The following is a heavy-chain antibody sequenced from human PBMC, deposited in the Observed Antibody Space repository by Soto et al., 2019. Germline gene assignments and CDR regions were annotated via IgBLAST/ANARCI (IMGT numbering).Heavy chain of an antibody. Sequence: QLQLQESGPGLVKPSETLSLTCTVSGGSISSSSYYWGWIRQPPGKGLEWIGSIYYSGSTYYNPSLKSRVTISVDTSKNQFSLKLSSVTAADTAVYYCARQVVGSSSWYDNWFDPWGQGTLVTVSS. CDR1: GGSISSSSYY. CDR3: ARQVVGSSSWYDNWFDP. V-gene: IGHV4-39*01. CDR2: IYYSGST. D-gene: IGHD6-13*01. J-gene: IGHJ5*02.